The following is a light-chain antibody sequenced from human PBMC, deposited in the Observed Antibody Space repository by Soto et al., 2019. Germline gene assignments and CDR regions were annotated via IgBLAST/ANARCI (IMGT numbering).Light chain of an antibody. CDR2: DVS. CDR1: SSDVGGYNY. CDR3: SSYTSSSTPYV. V-gene: IGLV2-14*01. Sequence: QSALTQPASVSGSPGQSITISCTGTSSDVGGYNYVSWYQQHPGKAPQLIIYDVSNRPSGLSNRFSASKSGNTASLTISGLQAEDEADYYCSSYTSSSTPYVFGTGTKVTVL. J-gene: IGLJ1*01.